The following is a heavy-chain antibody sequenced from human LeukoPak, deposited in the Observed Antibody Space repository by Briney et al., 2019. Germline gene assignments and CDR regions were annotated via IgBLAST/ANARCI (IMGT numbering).Heavy chain of an antibody. CDR1: GFTFSDYY. Sequence: GGSLRLSCAASGFTFSDYYMSWIRQAPGKGLEWVSYISSSSSYTNYADSVKGRFTISRDNAKNSLYLQMNSLRAEDTAVYFCAALDTATLRGKYYWGQGTLVTVSS. J-gene: IGHJ4*02. D-gene: IGHD5-18*01. CDR3: AALDTATLRGKYY. V-gene: IGHV3-11*06. CDR2: ISSSSSYT.